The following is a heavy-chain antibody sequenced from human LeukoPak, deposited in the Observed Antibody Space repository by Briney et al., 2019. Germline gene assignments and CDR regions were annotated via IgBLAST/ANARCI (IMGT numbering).Heavy chain of an antibody. Sequence: PSETLSLTCSVSNGSISSSRYFWGWIRQPPGKGLEWIGSIDHSGSTYYNPSLKSRVTISVDTSKNHFSLDLSSVTAADTAVYYCARDRSSSWYKDFDYWGQGTLVTVSS. V-gene: IGHV4-39*07. CDR2: IDHSGST. J-gene: IGHJ4*02. CDR3: ARDRSSSWYKDFDY. CDR1: NGSISSSRYF. D-gene: IGHD6-13*01.